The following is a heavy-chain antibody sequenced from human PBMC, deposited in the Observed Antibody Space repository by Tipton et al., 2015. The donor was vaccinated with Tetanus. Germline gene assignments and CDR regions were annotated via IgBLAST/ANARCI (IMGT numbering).Heavy chain of an antibody. CDR1: GASVSGGTDY. V-gene: IGHV4-61*09. CDR2: VYPTGST. J-gene: IGHJ4*02. CDR3: AMGTTVEARGDY. D-gene: IGHD4-23*01. Sequence: TLSLTCTVSGASVSGGTDYWTWIRQSPGKGLEWIGHVYPTGSTYYNPSLESRITQSVDPSNNHFSLKLNSVTAADTAVYYCAMGTTVEARGDYWGQGTLVTVSS.